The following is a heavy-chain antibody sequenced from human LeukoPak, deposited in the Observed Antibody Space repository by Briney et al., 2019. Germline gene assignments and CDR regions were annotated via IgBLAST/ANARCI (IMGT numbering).Heavy chain of an antibody. Sequence: PGGSLRLSCAASGFTFDDYAMHWVRQAPGKGLEWVSLISWDGGSTYYADSVKGRFTISRDNSKNSLYLQMNSLRAEDAALYYCAKGDKRRFLEWLLSAWGQGTLVTVSS. CDR2: ISWDGGST. J-gene: IGHJ5*02. D-gene: IGHD3-3*01. V-gene: IGHV3-43D*03. CDR1: GFTFDDYA. CDR3: AKGDKRRFLEWLLSA.